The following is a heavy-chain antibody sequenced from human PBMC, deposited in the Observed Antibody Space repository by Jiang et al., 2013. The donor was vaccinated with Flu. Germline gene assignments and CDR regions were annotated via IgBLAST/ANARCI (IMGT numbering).Heavy chain of an antibody. Sequence: EVKKPGSSVKVSCKASGGTFSSYAISWVRQAPGQGLEWMGRIIPIFGVPNYAQKFQGRVTITADKSTSTAYMELSSLRSEDTAVYYCASDRIAVAGRSDYWGQGTLVTVSS. D-gene: IGHD6-19*01. CDR2: IIPIFGVP. J-gene: IGHJ4*02. CDR3: ASDRIAVAGRSDY. V-gene: IGHV1-69*04. CDR1: GGTFSSYA.